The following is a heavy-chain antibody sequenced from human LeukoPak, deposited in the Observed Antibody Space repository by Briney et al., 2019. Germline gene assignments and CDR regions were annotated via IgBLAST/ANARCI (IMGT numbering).Heavy chain of an antibody. D-gene: IGHD6-13*01. CDR2: IYPRDSDT. V-gene: IGHV5-51*01. J-gene: IGHJ4*02. CDR3: ARLGDSWYDFFAS. CDR1: AHSFTSHW. Sequence: GESLKISCKDSAHSFTSHWIGWVRQMPGKGLELMGVIYPRDSDTRYSPSFQGQVTISADKSISTAYLQWSSLKASDTAMYYCARLGDSWYDFFASWGQGTLVTVSS.